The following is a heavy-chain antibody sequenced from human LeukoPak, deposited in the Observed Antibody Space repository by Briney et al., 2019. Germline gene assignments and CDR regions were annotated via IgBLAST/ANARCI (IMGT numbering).Heavy chain of an antibody. Sequence: HPGGSLRLSCAASGFTFSSYGMHWVRQAPGRGLEWFAFIRYDGSYTYYADSVKGRFTISKDNSKNTLYVQMNSLRVEDTAVYYCVKGALFHFDYWGQGTLVTVSS. CDR3: VKGALFHFDY. V-gene: IGHV3-30*02. CDR2: IRYDGSYT. J-gene: IGHJ4*02. CDR1: GFTFSSYG. D-gene: IGHD2-21*01.